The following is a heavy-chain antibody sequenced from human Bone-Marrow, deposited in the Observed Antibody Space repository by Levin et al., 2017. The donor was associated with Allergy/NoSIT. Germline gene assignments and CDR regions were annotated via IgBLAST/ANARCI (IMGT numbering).Heavy chain of an antibody. D-gene: IGHD5-18*01. V-gene: IGHV4-30-2*01. CDR1: GGSISSDGYS. CDR3: ARSSRRYTYGSDF. Sequence: PSETLSLTCAVSGGSISSDGYSWSWVRQPPGKGLEWVGHIYHSGDTYYNPSLKSRVTITRDISKNQFSLNLNSVTAADTAVYFCARSSRRYTYGSDFWGQGTPVTVSS. J-gene: IGHJ4*02. CDR2: IYHSGDT.